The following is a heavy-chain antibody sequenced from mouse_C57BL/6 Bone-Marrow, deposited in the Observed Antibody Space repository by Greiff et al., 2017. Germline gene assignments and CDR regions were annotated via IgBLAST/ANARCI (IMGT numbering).Heavy chain of an antibody. CDR3: ARVLYYGLDY. CDR2: ISDGGSYT. D-gene: IGHD1-1*01. Sequence: EVMLVESGGGLVKPGGSLKLSCAASGFTFSSYALSWVRQTPEKRLEWVATISDGGSYTYYPDNVKGRFTISRDNATNTPYLQMSHLKSEDTAMYYCARVLYYGLDYWGQGTTLTVSS. CDR1: GFTFSSYA. J-gene: IGHJ2*01. V-gene: IGHV5-4*03.